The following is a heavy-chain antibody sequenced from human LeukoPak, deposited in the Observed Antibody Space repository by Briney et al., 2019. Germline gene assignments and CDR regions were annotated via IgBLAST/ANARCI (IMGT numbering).Heavy chain of an antibody. V-gene: IGHV1-69*05. CDR2: IIPIFGTA. Sequence: SVKVSCKASGGTFSSYAISWVRQAPGQGLEWMGGIIPIFGTANYAQKFQGRVTITTDESTSTAYMELSSLRSEDTAVYYCARDGGNPNGGLDHWGQGTLVTVSS. CDR3: ARDGGNPNGGLDH. D-gene: IGHD4-23*01. J-gene: IGHJ4*02. CDR1: GGTFSSYA.